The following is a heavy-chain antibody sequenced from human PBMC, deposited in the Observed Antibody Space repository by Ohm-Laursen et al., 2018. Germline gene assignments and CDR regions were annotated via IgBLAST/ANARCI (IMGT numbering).Heavy chain of an antibody. CDR1: GFTFSSYS. D-gene: IGHD6-13*01. J-gene: IGHJ4*02. Sequence: LSLTCATTGFTFSSYSMNWVRQAPGQGLEWVSSISSSSSYIYYADSVKGRFTISRDNAKNSLYLQMNSLRAEDTAVYYCARSSSQPSDYWGQGTLVTVSS. V-gene: IGHV3-21*01. CDR3: ARSSSQPSDY. CDR2: ISSSSSYI.